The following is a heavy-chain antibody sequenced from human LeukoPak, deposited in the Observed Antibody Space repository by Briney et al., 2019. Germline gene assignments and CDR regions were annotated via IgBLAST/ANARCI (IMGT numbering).Heavy chain of an antibody. D-gene: IGHD5-18*01. Sequence: PSETLSLTCAVYGGSLSGYYWSWIRQPPGKGLEWIGEINHSGSTNYNPSLKSRVTISVDTSKNQFSLKLSSVTAADTAVYYCARGKAGYSYGSRYYYMDVWGKGTTVTVSS. V-gene: IGHV4-34*01. CDR2: INHSGST. CDR3: ARGKAGYSYGSRYYYMDV. CDR1: GGSLSGYY. J-gene: IGHJ6*03.